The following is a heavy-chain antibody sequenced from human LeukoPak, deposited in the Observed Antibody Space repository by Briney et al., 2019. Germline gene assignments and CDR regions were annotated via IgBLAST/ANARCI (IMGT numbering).Heavy chain of an antibody. CDR3: AKDLGDYGDYYVGFDY. D-gene: IGHD4-17*01. CDR2: IRYDGSNK. CDR1: GFTFSSYG. V-gene: IGHV3-30*02. J-gene: IGHJ4*02. Sequence: PGGSLRLSCAASGFTFSSYGMHWVRQAPGKWLEWVAFIRYDGSNKYYADSVKGRFTISRDNSKNTLYLQMNSLRAEDTAVNYCAKDLGDYGDYYVGFDYWGQGTLVTVSS.